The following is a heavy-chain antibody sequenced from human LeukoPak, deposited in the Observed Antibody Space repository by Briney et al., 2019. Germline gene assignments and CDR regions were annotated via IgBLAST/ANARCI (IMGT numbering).Heavy chain of an antibody. V-gene: IGHV3-11*01. J-gene: IGHJ4*02. Sequence: GETLRLSCAASGFTFSDYYMSWIRQAPGKGLEWVSYISSSGSTIYYADSVKGRFTISRDNAKNSLYLQMNSLRAEDTAGYYCARGEGSSPESHLDYWGQGTLDTVSS. CDR1: GFTFSDYY. D-gene: IGHD6-6*01. CDR2: ISSSGSTI. CDR3: ARGEGSSPESHLDY.